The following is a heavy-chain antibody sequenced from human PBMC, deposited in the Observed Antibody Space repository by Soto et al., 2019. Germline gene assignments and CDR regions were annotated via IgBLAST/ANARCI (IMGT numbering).Heavy chain of an antibody. Sequence: QVKLVESGGGVVQPGRSLRLSCAASGFTFSNSAMHWARQAPGKGLEWVAVISYDGNNKYYADSVKGRFTISRDNSMNTLYLQMNSLRPEDTAVYYCARDRVVAGIGEIDYWGQGTLVTVSS. CDR3: ARDRVVAGIGEIDY. J-gene: IGHJ4*02. CDR2: ISYDGNNK. V-gene: IGHV3-30-3*01. CDR1: GFTFSNSA. D-gene: IGHD6-19*01.